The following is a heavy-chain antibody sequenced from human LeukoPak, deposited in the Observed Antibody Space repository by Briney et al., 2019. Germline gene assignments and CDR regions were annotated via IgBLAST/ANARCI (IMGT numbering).Heavy chain of an antibody. CDR3: AREIGWELQDGWFDP. CDR1: GSSISSYY. D-gene: IGHD1-26*01. V-gene: IGHV4-4*07. Sequence: PSETLSLTCTVSGSSISSYYWSWIRQPAGKGLEWIGRIYTSGSTNYNPSLKSRVTISVDKSKNQFSLKLSSVAAADTAVYYCAREIGWELQDGWFDPWGQGTLVTVSS. CDR2: IYTSGST. J-gene: IGHJ5*02.